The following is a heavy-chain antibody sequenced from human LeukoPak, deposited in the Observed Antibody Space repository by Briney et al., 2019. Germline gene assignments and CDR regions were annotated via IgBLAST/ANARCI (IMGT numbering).Heavy chain of an antibody. J-gene: IGHJ4*02. CDR2: ISYDGSNK. V-gene: IGHV3-30*18. CDR1: GFTFSSYG. D-gene: IGHD5-18*01. CDR3: ANFGDGYQSFDY. Sequence: GGSLRLSCAASGFTFSSYGMHWVRQAPGKGLEWVAVISYDGSNKYYADSVKGRFTISRDNSKNTLYLQMNSLRAEDTAEYYCANFGDGYQSFDYWGQGTLVTVSS.